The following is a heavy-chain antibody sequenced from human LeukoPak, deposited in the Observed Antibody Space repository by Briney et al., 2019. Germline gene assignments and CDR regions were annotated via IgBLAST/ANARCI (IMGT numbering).Heavy chain of an antibody. V-gene: IGHV3-30*14. Sequence: PGRSLRLSCAASGFTFSSYAMHWVRQAPGKGLEWVAVISYDGSNKYYADSVKGRFTISRDNSKNTLYLQMNSLRAEDTAVYYCARGTGHWRYFDYWGQGTLVTVSS. CDR2: ISYDGSNK. D-gene: IGHD2-8*02. J-gene: IGHJ4*02. CDR1: GFTFSSYA. CDR3: ARGTGHWRYFDY.